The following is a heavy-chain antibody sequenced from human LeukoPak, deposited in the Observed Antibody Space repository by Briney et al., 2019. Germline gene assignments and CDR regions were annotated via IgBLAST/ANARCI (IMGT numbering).Heavy chain of an antibody. J-gene: IGHJ4*02. Sequence: PSETLSLTCAVYGGSFSGYCWSWIRQPPGKGLEWIGEINHSGSTNYNPSLKSRVTISVDTSKNQFSLKLSSVTAADTAVYYCARGDSGSYYRQWGQGTLVTVSS. CDR1: GGSFSGYC. D-gene: IGHD1-26*01. CDR3: ARGDSGSYYRQ. CDR2: INHSGST. V-gene: IGHV4-34*01.